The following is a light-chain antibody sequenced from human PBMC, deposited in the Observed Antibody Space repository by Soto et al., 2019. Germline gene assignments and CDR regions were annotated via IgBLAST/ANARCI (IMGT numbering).Light chain of an antibody. J-gene: IGKJ2*01. CDR3: QQYKTWALFT. Sequence: EIVLTQSPGTLSVSPGERATLTCRASQSVSNNLAWYQQIPGQALRLLIYGASTRATGCPGRFSGSGSGTEFTLTVSSLQPEDSAVYFCQQYKTWALFTFGQGTKLEIK. V-gene: IGKV3-15*01. CDR2: GAS. CDR1: QSVSNN.